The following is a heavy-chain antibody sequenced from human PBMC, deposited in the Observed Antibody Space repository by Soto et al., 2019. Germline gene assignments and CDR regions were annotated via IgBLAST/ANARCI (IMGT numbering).Heavy chain of an antibody. V-gene: IGHV1-8*01. CDR1: GYTFTEYD. CDR2: MSPNSDNI. Sequence: QVQLVQSGAEVKKPGASVKVSCKTSGYTFTEYDVTWVRQATGQGLEWMGWMSPNSDNIGYVQKFQGRLTMTRNTSTSTAYIELSSLRAEDTAVYYCARLASPGQYYYMDVWGTGTTVTIS. CDR3: ARLASPGQYYYMDV. J-gene: IGHJ6*03.